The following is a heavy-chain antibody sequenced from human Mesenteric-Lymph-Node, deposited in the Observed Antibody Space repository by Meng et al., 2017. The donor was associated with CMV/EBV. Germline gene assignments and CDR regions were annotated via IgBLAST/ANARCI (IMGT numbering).Heavy chain of an antibody. J-gene: IGHJ4*02. Sequence: GSLRLSCTVSGGSISSYYWSWIRQPPGKGLEWIGYVYSSGTTNHNPSLQSRVTISVDTSKNQFSLKLSSVTAADTAVYYCARDPLTFYFDYWGQGTLVTVSS. CDR1: GGSISSYY. V-gene: IGHV4-59*01. D-gene: IGHD4/OR15-4a*01. CDR3: ARDPLTFYFDY. CDR2: VYSSGTT.